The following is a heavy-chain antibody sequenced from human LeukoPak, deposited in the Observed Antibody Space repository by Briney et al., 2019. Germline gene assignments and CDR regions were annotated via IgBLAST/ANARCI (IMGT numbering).Heavy chain of an antibody. Sequence: ASVKVSCKASGYTFTGYYMHWVRQAPGQGLEWMGWINPNSGGTNYAQKFQGRVTMTRDTSISTAYMELSRLRSDDTAVYYCAREVGSYYLSPIDXRGQGTLVTV. D-gene: IGHD1-26*01. CDR3: AREVGSYYLSPIDX. CDR2: INPNSGGT. V-gene: IGHV1-2*02. J-gene: IGHJ4*02. CDR1: GYTFTGYY.